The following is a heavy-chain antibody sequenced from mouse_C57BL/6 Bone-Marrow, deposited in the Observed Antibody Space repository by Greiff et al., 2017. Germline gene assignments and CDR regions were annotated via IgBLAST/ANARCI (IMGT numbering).Heavy chain of an antibody. V-gene: IGHV5-12*01. CDR1: GFTFSDYY. D-gene: IGHD2-2*01. CDR2: ISNGGGST. Sequence: EVKLMESGGGLVQPGGSLKLSCAASGFTFSDYYMYWVRQTPEKRLEWVAYISNGGGSTYYPDTVKGRCTISRDNAKNTLYLQMSRLKSEDTAMYDCARHTTMVTTDAMDDWGQGTSVTVSS. CDR3: ARHTTMVTTDAMDD. J-gene: IGHJ4*01.